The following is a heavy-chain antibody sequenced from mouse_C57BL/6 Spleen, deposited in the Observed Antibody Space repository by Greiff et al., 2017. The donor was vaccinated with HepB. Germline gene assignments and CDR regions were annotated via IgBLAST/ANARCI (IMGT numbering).Heavy chain of an antibody. V-gene: IGHV2-2*01. CDR1: GFSLTSYG. CDR3: AREREYDDYDLYYAMDY. J-gene: IGHJ4*01. CDR2: IWSGGST. D-gene: IGHD2-4*01. Sequence: VQVVESGPGLVQPSQSLSITCTVSGFSLTSYGVHWVRQSPGKGLEWLGVIWSGGSTDYNAAFISRLSISKDNSKSQVFFKMNSLQADDTARYYCAREREYDDYDLYYAMDYWGQGTSVTVSS.